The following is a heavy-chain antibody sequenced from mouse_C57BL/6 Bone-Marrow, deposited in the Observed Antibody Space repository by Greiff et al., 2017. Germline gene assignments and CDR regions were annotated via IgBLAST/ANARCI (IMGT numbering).Heavy chain of an antibody. V-gene: IGHV1-74*01. CDR2: IHPSDSDT. D-gene: IGHD1-1*01. J-gene: IGHJ2*01. Sequence: QVHVKQPGAELVKPGASVKVSCKASGYTFTSYWMHWVKQRPGQGLEWIGRIHPSDSDTNYNQKFKGKATLTVDKSSSTAYMQLSSLTSEDSAVYYCATPLIITEGYFDYWGQGTTLTVSS. CDR3: ATPLIITEGYFDY. CDR1: GYTFTSYW.